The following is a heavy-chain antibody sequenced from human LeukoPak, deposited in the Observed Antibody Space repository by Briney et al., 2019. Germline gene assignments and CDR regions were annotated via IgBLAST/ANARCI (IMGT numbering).Heavy chain of an antibody. CDR2: IYYSGST. CDR3: ARGIAAAVPFDY. J-gene: IGHJ4*02. Sequence: SQTLSLTCTVSGGSISSGGYYWSWIRQHPGKGLEWIGYIYYSGSTYYNPSLKSRVTISVDTSKNQFSLKLSSVTAADTAVYYCARGIAAAVPFDYWGQGTLVTVSS. V-gene: IGHV4-31*03. D-gene: IGHD6-13*01. CDR1: GGSISSGGYY.